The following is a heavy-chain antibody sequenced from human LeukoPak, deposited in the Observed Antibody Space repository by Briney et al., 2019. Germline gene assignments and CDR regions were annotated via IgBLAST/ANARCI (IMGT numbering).Heavy chain of an antibody. D-gene: IGHD1-26*01. CDR2: IYHNGNT. Sequence: SETLSLTCAVSGYSISSGYYWGWIRQPPRKGLEWIGTIYHNGNTYYNPSLKSRVTIPPDKSKNQFSLTLTSVTAADTAVYFCARAPLSGTYYTDAFDIWGQGTMVTVSS. CDR1: GYSISSGYY. V-gene: IGHV4-38-2*01. J-gene: IGHJ3*02. CDR3: ARAPLSGTYYTDAFDI.